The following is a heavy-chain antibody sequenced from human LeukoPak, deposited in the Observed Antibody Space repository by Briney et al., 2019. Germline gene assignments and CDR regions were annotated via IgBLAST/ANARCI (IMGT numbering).Heavy chain of an antibody. CDR2: ISGSNSYI. CDR3: ARDEVGGPLKY. J-gene: IGHJ4*02. CDR1: GFTFNSYS. D-gene: IGHD1-26*01. Sequence: PGGSLRLSCAASGFTFNSYSMNWVRQAPGKGLEWVSSISGSNSYIYYADSMKGRFTISRDNAKNSLYLQMNSLRAEDTAVYYCARDEVGGPLKYWGQGVLVTVSS. V-gene: IGHV3-21*01.